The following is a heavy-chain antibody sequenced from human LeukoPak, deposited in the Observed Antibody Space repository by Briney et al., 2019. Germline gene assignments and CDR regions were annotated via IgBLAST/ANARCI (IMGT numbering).Heavy chain of an antibody. D-gene: IGHD2-2*02. CDR1: GFTVSNNY. CDR2: IYGGGST. J-gene: IGHJ5*02. Sequence: PGGSLRLSCAASGFTVSNNYMSWVRQAPGKGLEWVSIIYGGGSTYYADSVKGRFTISRDNSKNALYLQMNSLRAEDTAVYYCARVPNCSSTSCYKTFDPWGQGTLVTVSS. V-gene: IGHV3-53*01. CDR3: ARVPNCSSTSCYKTFDP.